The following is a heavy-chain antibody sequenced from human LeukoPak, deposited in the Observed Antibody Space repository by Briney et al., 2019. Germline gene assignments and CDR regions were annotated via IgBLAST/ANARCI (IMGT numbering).Heavy chain of an antibody. J-gene: IGHJ4*02. D-gene: IGHD2-15*01. V-gene: IGHV4-4*07. Sequence: KTSETLSLTCTVSGGSISSYYWSWIRQPDGKGLEWIGRIYTSGSTNYNPSLKSRVTMSVDTSKNQFSLKLSSVTAADTAVYYCARDCSGGSCYNKFDYWGQGTLVTVSS. CDR3: ARDCSGGSCYNKFDY. CDR2: IYTSGST. CDR1: GGSISSYY.